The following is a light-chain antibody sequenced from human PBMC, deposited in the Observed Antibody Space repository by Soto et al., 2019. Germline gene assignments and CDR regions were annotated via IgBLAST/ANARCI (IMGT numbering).Light chain of an antibody. CDR1: SSNIGAGYD. Sequence: QSVLTQPPSGSGAPGQRVTISCTGSSSNIGAGYDVHWYQQLPGTAPKLLIYSNSNRSPGVPDRFSGSKCGASASLAVTGLQAEDEADYYCQSYDSSLSVVFGGGTKLTVL. CDR3: QSYDSSLSVV. V-gene: IGLV1-40*01. J-gene: IGLJ2*01. CDR2: SNS.